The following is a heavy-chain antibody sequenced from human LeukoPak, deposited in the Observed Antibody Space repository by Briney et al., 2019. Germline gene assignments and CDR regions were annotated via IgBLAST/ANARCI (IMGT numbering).Heavy chain of an antibody. CDR3: AKDNGRYEFDY. CDR2: ISGNGRNP. D-gene: IGHD1-26*01. CDR1: GFTFSVYA. Sequence: GGSLRLSCTASGFTFSVYAMSWVRRAPGKGLEWVSGISGNGRNPYYADSMKGRFTISRDNSKNTVYLQANSLRSEDTAVYYCAKDNGRYEFDYWGQGTLVTVSS. V-gene: IGHV3-23*01. J-gene: IGHJ4*02.